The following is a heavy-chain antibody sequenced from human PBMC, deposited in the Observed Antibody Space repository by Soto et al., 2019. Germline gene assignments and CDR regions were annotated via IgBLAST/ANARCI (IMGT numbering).Heavy chain of an antibody. CDR3: ARERGRQQLVRWEFDY. Sequence: QVQLVQSGAEVKKPGSSVKVSCKASGGTFSSYAISWVRQAPGQGLEWMGGIIPIFGTANYAQKFQGRVTITADKSTSTAYMELSRLRSEETAVYYCARERGRQQLVRWEFDYWGQGTLVTVSS. D-gene: IGHD6-13*01. J-gene: IGHJ4*02. CDR2: IIPIFGTA. CDR1: GGTFSSYA. V-gene: IGHV1-69*06.